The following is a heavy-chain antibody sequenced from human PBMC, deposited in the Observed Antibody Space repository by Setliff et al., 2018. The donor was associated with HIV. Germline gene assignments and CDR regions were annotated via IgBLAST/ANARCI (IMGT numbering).Heavy chain of an antibody. D-gene: IGHD1-26*01. J-gene: IGHJ4*02. Sequence: SETLSLTCAVYGGPFNFYFWTWIRQTPGKGLEWIGDISHSGKSNYNPSLESRVTMSVDTSKNQFSLRLTSVTAADTAIYYCARSSGRYSTPSLAFWGQGTLVTVSS. CDR2: ISHSGKS. CDR1: GGPFNFYF. CDR3: ARSSGRYSTPSLAF. V-gene: IGHV4-34*01.